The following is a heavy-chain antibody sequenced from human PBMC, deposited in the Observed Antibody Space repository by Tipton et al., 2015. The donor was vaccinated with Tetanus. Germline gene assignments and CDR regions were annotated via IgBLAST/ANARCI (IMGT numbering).Heavy chain of an antibody. D-gene: IGHD1-26*01. CDR1: GFTLTRYA. V-gene: IGHV3-30-3*01. CDR2: ITFDGGTK. Sequence: SLRLYCAASGFTLTRYAMHWVRQAPGKGLEWVAVITFDGGTKYYADSVKGLFTLSRDNSQNTLYLQMNSLKVEDTAVYYCAREDGSPSLDYFDSWGQGALVIVSS. CDR3: AREDGSPSLDYFDS. J-gene: IGHJ4*02.